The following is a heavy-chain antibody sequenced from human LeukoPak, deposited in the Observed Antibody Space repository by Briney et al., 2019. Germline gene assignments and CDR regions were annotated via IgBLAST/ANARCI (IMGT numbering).Heavy chain of an antibody. D-gene: IGHD6-19*01. CDR1: GFIFNKYA. J-gene: IGHJ4*02. V-gene: IGHV3-9*01. CDR3: AKDNRRHYTSGPNPDSLH. Sequence: PRGSLRLSCAGSGFIFNKYAMHWVRHPPGKGLEWVSGISWNIGSIGYADSVKGRFTISRDNAKNSLYLQMNSLRVEDTAFYYCAKDNRRHYTSGPNPDSLHWGQGALVTVSS. CDR2: ISWNIGSI.